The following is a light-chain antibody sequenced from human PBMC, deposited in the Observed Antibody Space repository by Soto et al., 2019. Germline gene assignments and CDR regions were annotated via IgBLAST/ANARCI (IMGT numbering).Light chain of an antibody. V-gene: IGLV6-57*04. CDR3: QSYDSRSVV. CDR1: SGSIASNY. Sequence: NFMLTQPHSVSESPGKTVTISCTRSSGSIASNYVQWYQQRPGSAPTTVIYEDNQRPSGVPDRFSGSIDSSSNSASLTIAGLKTEDEADYYGQSYDSRSVVFCGVTKLTVL. CDR2: EDN. J-gene: IGLJ2*01.